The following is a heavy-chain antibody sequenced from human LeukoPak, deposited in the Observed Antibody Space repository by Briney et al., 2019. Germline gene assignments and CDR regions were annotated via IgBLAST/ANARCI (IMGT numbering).Heavy chain of an antibody. CDR2: IYSGGST. Sequence: GGSLRLSCAASGFTVSSNYMSWVRQAPGKGLEWVSVIYSGGSTYYADSVKGRFTISRDNSKNTLYLQMNSLRAEDTAVYYCVRHLTYYYGSGSYFNGGLWFDPWGQGTLVTVSS. CDR1: GFTVSSNY. J-gene: IGHJ5*02. D-gene: IGHD3-10*01. CDR3: VRHLTYYYGSGSYFNGGLWFDP. V-gene: IGHV3-53*01.